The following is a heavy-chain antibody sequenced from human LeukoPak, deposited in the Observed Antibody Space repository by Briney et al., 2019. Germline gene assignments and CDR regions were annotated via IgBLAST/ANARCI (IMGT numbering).Heavy chain of an antibody. CDR3: ARLLTVVTNYYYYMDV. CDR2: IIPILGIA. D-gene: IGHD4-23*01. J-gene: IGHJ6*03. CDR1: GGTFSSYA. V-gene: IGHV1-69*04. Sequence: SVKVSCKASGGTFSSYAISWLRQAPGQGLEWIGRIIPILGIANYAQKLQGRVTMTTDTSTSTAYMELRSLRSDDTAVYYCARLLTVVTNYYYYMDVWGKGTTVTVSS.